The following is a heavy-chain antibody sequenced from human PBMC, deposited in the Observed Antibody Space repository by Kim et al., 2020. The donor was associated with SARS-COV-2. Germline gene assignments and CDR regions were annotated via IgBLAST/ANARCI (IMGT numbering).Heavy chain of an antibody. CDR1: GFTFSSYA. D-gene: IGHD2-15*01. V-gene: IGHV3-23*01. CDR2: ISGSGGST. CDR3: AKENCSGGSCYGPRFYYYYYYGMDV. Sequence: GGSLRLSCAASGFTFSSYAMSWVRQAPGKGLEWVSAISGSGGSTYYADSVKGRFTISRDNSKNTLYLQMNSLRAEDTAVYYCAKENCSGGSCYGPRFYYYYYYGMDVWGQGTTVTVSS. J-gene: IGHJ6*02.